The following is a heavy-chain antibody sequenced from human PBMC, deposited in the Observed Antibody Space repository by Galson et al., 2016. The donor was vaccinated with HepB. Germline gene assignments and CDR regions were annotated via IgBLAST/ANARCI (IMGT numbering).Heavy chain of an antibody. D-gene: IGHD1-7*01. CDR2: IYYSGST. CDR3: ARDASGGSAQNWNYYLDH. V-gene: IGHV4-59*01. CDR1: GGSISHYY. J-gene: IGHJ4*02. Sequence: ETLSLTCTVSGGSISHYYWSWIRQPPGRGLEWVGYIYYSGSTNYNPSLQSRVTISLDTSKNQFSLRLSSVTAADTAVYYCARDASGGSAQNWNYYLDHWGQGALVTVSS.